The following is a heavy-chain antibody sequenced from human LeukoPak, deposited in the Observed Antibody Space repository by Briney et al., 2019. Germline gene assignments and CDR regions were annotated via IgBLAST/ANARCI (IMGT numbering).Heavy chain of an antibody. CDR3: ARCVGDNWFDP. Sequence: NPSETLSLTCAVYGGSFSGYYWSWIRQPPGKGLEWIGEINHSGSTNYNPSLKSRVTISVDTSKNQFSLKLSSVTAADTAVYYCARCVGDNWFDPWGQGTLVTVSS. V-gene: IGHV4-34*01. D-gene: IGHD3-16*01. CDR2: INHSGST. J-gene: IGHJ5*02. CDR1: GGSFSGYY.